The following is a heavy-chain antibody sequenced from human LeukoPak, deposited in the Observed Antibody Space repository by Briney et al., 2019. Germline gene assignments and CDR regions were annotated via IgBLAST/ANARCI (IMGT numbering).Heavy chain of an antibody. V-gene: IGHV3-20*04. CDR2: INWNGGRT. CDR3: ARVEGIAAAGRVDY. Sequence: GGSLRLSCAASGFTFDDYGMSWVRQGPGKGLGWVSGINWNGGRTVYADSVKGRFTIPRDTAKNSLYLQMNSLRAEDTALYYCARVEGIAAAGRVDYWGQGTLVTVSS. J-gene: IGHJ4*02. D-gene: IGHD6-13*01. CDR1: GFTFDDYG.